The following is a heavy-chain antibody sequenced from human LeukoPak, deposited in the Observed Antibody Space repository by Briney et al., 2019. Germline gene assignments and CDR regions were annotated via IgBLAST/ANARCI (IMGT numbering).Heavy chain of an antibody. V-gene: IGHV3-74*01. J-gene: IGHJ4*02. Sequence: GGSLRLSCAASGFTFSNYWMHWVRQAPGKGLVWISRVNGDGRTTTYADSVKGRFTISRDNAKNTLYLQMNSLRSEDTAVYYCSRESTSSWYDYWGQGTLVTVSS. CDR2: VNGDGRTT. D-gene: IGHD6-13*01. CDR3: SRESTSSWYDY. CDR1: GFTFSNYW.